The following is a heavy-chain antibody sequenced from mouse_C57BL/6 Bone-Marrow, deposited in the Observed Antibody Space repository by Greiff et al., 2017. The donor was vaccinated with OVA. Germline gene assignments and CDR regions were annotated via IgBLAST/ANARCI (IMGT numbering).Heavy chain of an antibody. J-gene: IGHJ1*03. CDR1: GFTFSDAW. CDR3: TRDDSNFWYFDV. CDR2: IRNKANNHAT. Sequence: EVKLMESGGGLVQPGGSMKLSCAASGFTFSDAWMDWVRQSPEKGLEWVAEIRNKANNHATYYAESVKGRFTISRDDSKSSVYLQMNSLRAEDTGIYYCTRDDSNFWYFDVWGTGTTVTVSS. V-gene: IGHV6-6*01. D-gene: IGHD2-5*01.